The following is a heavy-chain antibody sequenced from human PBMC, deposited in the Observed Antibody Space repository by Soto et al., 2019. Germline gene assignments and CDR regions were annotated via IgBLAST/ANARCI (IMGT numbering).Heavy chain of an antibody. CDR2: ISGRGENT. CDR1: GFTFSVFA. CDR3: AKDRGTGDYGVNAVDL. J-gene: IGHJ3*01. D-gene: IGHD7-27*01. V-gene: IGHV3-23*01. Sequence: EEQLLESGGGLVQRGGSLRLSCAASGFTFSVFAMSWVRQAPGKGLELVSTISGRGENTYYADSVKGRFTISRDNSKNTLNLQMNSLRGEDTAVYYCAKDRGTGDYGVNAVDLWGQGTMVTVSS.